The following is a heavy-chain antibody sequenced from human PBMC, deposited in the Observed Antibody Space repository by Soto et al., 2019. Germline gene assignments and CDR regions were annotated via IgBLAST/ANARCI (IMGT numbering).Heavy chain of an antibody. CDR3: AKGGDYYGSGSYWYYYYYGMDV. J-gene: IGHJ6*02. CDR2: ISYDGSNK. Sequence: GGSLRLSCAASGFTFSSYGMHWVRQAPGKGLEWVAVISYDGSNKYYADSVKGRFTISRDNSKNTLYLQMNSLRAEDTAVYYCAKGGDYYGSGSYWYYYYYGMDVWGQGTTVTVSS. D-gene: IGHD3-10*01. CDR1: GFTFSSYG. V-gene: IGHV3-30*18.